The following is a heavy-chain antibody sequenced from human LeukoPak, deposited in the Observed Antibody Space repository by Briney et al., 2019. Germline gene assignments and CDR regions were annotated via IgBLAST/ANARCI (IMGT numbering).Heavy chain of an antibody. CDR2: INHSGST. V-gene: IGHV4-34*01. CDR1: GGSFSGYY. J-gene: IGHJ5*02. CDR3: ARGRKEFGP. Sequence: SETLSLTCVVYGGSFSGYYWSWIRQPPGKGLEWIGEINHSGSTNYNPSLKSRVTISVDTSKNQFSLKLSSVTAADTAVYYCARGRKEFGPWGQGTLVTVSS.